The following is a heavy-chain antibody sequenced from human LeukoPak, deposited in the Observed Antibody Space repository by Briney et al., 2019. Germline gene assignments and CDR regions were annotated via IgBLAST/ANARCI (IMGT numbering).Heavy chain of an antibody. CDR2: ISGSGGST. Sequence: PGGSLRLSCAASGFTFSSYAMSWVRQAPGKGLEWVSAISGSGGSTYYADSVKGRFTISRDNSKNTLYLQMNSLRAEDTAVYYCAKDPIPRLRYFDWDFDYWGQGTLATISS. CDR1: GFTFSSYA. D-gene: IGHD3-9*01. J-gene: IGHJ4*02. CDR3: AKDPIPRLRYFDWDFDY. V-gene: IGHV3-23*01.